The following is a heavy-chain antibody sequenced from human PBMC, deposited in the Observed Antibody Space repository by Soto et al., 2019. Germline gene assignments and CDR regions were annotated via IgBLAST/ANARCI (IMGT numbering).Heavy chain of an antibody. D-gene: IGHD4-17*01. CDR2: IYYSGST. J-gene: IGHJ4*02. V-gene: IGHV4-39*01. CDR1: GGSISSSSYY. CDR3: ARHPSDYGEYVDY. Sequence: SETLSLTCTVSGGSISSSSYYWGWIRQPPGKGLEWIGSIYYSGSTYYNPSLKSRVTISVDTSKNQFSLKLSSVTAADTAVYYCARHPSDYGEYVDYWGQGTLVTVSS.